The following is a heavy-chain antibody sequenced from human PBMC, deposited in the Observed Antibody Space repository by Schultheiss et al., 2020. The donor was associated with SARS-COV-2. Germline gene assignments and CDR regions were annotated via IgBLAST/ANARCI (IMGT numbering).Heavy chain of an antibody. CDR2: ISSNGGST. CDR1: GFTFSSYA. D-gene: IGHD4-23*01. J-gene: IGHJ4*02. Sequence: GGSLRLSCAASGFTFSSYAMHWVRQAPGKGLEYVSAISSNGGSTYYANSVKGRFTISRDNSKNTLYLQMNSLRAEDTAVYYCAKDISLGWGVFWGQGTLVTVSS. V-gene: IGHV3-64*01. CDR3: AKDISLGWGVF.